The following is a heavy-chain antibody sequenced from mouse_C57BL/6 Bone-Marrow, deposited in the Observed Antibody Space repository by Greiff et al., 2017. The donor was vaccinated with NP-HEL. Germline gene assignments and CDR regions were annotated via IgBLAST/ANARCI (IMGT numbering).Heavy chain of an antibody. V-gene: IGHV1-85*01. CDR3: AEGATTVFDY. J-gene: IGHJ2*01. D-gene: IGHD1-1*01. Sequence: QVHVKQSGPELVKPGASVKLSCKASGYTFTSYDINWVKQRPGQGLEWIGWIYPRDGSTKYNEKFKGKATLTVDTSSSTAYMELHSLTSEDSAVYFCAEGATTVFDYWGQGTTLTVSS. CDR2: IYPRDGST. CDR1: GYTFTSYD.